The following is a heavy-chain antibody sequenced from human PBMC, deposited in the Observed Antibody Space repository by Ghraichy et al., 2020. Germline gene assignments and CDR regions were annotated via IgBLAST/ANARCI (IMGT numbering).Heavy chain of an antibody. J-gene: IGHJ5*02. CDR2: INTSGGST. CDR1: GYTFTSYY. V-gene: IGHV1-46*03. CDR3: ARDRSRGYCSSTSCPNWFDP. D-gene: IGHD2-2*01. Sequence: ASVKVSCKESGYTFTSYYMHWVRQAPGQGLEWMGIINTSGGSTSYAQKFQGRVTMTRDTSTSTVYMELSSLRSEDTAVYYCARDRSRGYCSSTSCPNWFDPWGPGTLVTVSS.